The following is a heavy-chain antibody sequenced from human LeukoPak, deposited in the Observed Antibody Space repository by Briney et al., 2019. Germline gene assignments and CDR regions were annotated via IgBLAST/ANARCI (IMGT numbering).Heavy chain of an antibody. V-gene: IGHV3-23*01. CDR2: ISGSGGST. CDR1: GFTFSSYA. J-gene: IGHJ6*02. CDR3: AKSGYVGYYYYYGMDV. Sequence: GGSLRLSCAASGFTFSSYAMSWVRQAPGKGLEWVSAISGSGGSTYYADSVKGRFTISRDNSKNTLYLQMNSLRAEDTAVYYCAKSGYVGYYYYYGMDVWGQGTTVTVSS. D-gene: IGHD5-12*01.